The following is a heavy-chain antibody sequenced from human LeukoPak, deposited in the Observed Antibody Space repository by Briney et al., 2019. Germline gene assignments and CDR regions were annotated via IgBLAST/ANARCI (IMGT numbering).Heavy chain of an antibody. CDR3: ARAGLYCRSTSCYTSGYYMDV. Sequence: SETLSLTCTVSGGSISSGGYYWSWIRQHPGKGLEWIGYIYYSGSIYYNPSLKSRVTISVDTSKNQFSLKLSSVTAADTAVYYCARAGLYCRSTSCYTSGYYMDVWGKGTTVTVSS. V-gene: IGHV4-31*03. D-gene: IGHD2-2*02. J-gene: IGHJ6*03. CDR1: GGSISSGGYY. CDR2: IYYSGSI.